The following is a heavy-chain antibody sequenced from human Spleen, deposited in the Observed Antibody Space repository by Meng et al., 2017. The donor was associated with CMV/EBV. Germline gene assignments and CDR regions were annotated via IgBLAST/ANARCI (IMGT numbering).Heavy chain of an antibody. CDR1: GFSLNTGGMC. J-gene: IGHJ6*02. D-gene: IGHD3-3*01. Sequence: SGPTLVKPTQTLTLTCTFSGFSLNTGGMCVTWVRQPPGKALEWLAHIDWDDDKYYTTSLKTRLTISKDTSKNQVVLTMTNMDPVDTATYYCARILFCYDFWTEGGGMDVWGQGTTVTVSS. V-gene: IGHV2-70*20. CDR2: IDWDDDK. CDR3: ARILFCYDFWTEGGGMDV.